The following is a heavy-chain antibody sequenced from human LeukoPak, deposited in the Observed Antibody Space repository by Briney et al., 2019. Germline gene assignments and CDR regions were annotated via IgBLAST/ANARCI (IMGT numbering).Heavy chain of an antibody. Sequence: GGSLRLSCAASGFTFSSYSMNWVRHAPGKGLEWVSSISSSSSYIYYADSVKGRFTTSRDNAKNSLYLQMNSLRAEDTAVYYCARDPGGYFDYWGQGTLVTVSS. CDR1: GFTFSSYS. CDR3: ARDPGGYFDY. D-gene: IGHD2-15*01. CDR2: ISSSSSYI. J-gene: IGHJ4*02. V-gene: IGHV3-21*01.